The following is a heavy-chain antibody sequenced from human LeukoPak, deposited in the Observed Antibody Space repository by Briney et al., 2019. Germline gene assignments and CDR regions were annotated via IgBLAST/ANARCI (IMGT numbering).Heavy chain of an antibody. D-gene: IGHD3-9*01. CDR1: GFPFSVYY. CDR3: ARDFGKYYDILTGSSWFDR. CDR2: ISCSGSTI. V-gene: IGHV3-11*01. J-gene: IGHJ5*02. Sequence: GGSLRLSCAASGFPFSVYYMSWLRQAPGRGLEGVSYISCSGSTILYADSVKGRFTISRDNAKNSLYLQMNSLRAEDTAVYYCARDFGKYYDILTGSSWFDRWGQGTLVTVSS.